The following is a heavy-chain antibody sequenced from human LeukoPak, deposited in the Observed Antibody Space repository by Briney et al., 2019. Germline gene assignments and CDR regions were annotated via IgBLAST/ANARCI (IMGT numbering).Heavy chain of an antibody. Sequence: PSETLSLTCTVSGYSMRSGYYWGWIRLAPGKGLEWIGSIYHSGSTYYNLSLRRRFTMSVDTSKNQFSLKVNSVTAADTAIYYCARSHIVVVPAGRGSRYFYMDVWGRGTTVAVSS. V-gene: IGHV4-38-2*02. J-gene: IGHJ6*03. D-gene: IGHD2-2*01. CDR2: IYHSGST. CDR3: ARSHIVVVPAGRGSRYFYMDV. CDR1: GYSMRSGYY.